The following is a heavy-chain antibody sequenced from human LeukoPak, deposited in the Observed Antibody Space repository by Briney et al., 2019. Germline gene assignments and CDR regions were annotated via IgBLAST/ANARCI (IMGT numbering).Heavy chain of an antibody. CDR1: GFTLNTYA. V-gene: IGHV3-23*01. CDR2: ISGGDGVT. CDR3: AKGWYYYYHMAV. J-gene: IGHJ6*03. Sequence: PGGSLRLSCAASGFTLNTYAMSWVRQAPGKGLEWVSGISGGDGVTHYADSVKGRFTISRDNSKNTLYLQMNSLRVEDTAVYYCAKGWYYYYHMAVWGKGTTVIVSS. D-gene: IGHD5-24*01.